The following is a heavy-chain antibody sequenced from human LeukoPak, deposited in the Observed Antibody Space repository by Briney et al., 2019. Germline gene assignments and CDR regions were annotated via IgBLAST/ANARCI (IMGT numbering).Heavy chain of an antibody. CDR1: GFTFDDYA. Sequence: GGSLRLSCAASGFTFDDYAMHWVRQAPGKGLEWVSGISWNSGSIGYADSVKGRFTISRDNAKNSLYLQMNSLRAEDTALYYCAKDIRRLLWFGEHPGAFDIWGQGTMVTVSS. CDR2: ISWNSGSI. CDR3: AKDIRRLLWFGEHPGAFDI. J-gene: IGHJ3*02. V-gene: IGHV3-9*01. D-gene: IGHD3-10*01.